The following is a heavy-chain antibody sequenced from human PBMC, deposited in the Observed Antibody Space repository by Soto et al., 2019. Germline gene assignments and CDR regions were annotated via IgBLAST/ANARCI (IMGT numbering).Heavy chain of an antibody. CDR2: INSDGSST. CDR1: GFTFSSYW. J-gene: IGHJ4*02. Sequence: GGSLRLSCAASGFTFSSYWMHWVRQAPGKGLVWVSRINSDGSSTSYADSVKGRFTISRDNAKNTLYLQMNSLRAEDTAVYYCARDPPNYDFWSGYPGPYFDYWGQGTLVTVSS. CDR3: ARDPPNYDFWSGYPGPYFDY. V-gene: IGHV3-74*01. D-gene: IGHD3-3*01.